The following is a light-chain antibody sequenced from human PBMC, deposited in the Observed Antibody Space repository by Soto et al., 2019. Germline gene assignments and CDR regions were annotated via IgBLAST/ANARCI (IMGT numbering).Light chain of an antibody. J-gene: IGKJ3*01. CDR1: QSVSSN. CDR2: GAS. V-gene: IGKV3-15*01. CDR3: QQYNNWPPRLT. Sequence: EIVMTQSPATLSTSLGERATLSCRTSQSVSSNLAWYQQKPGQAPRLLIYGASTRATGIPARFSGSGSGTEFTLTISSLQSEDFAVYYCQQYNNWPPRLTFGPGTKVDIK.